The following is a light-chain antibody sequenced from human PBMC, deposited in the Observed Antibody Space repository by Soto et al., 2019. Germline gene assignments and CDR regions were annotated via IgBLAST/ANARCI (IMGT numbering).Light chain of an antibody. CDR3: QQYGGSPWT. CDR2: GAA. CDR1: QSVADSN. Sequence: EIVLTQSPGTPSLSSGEGATLSCSATQSVADSNLAWYQHKPGQPPRLLIYGAASRATGIPDRFSGSGSGTDFALTINRLEPEDFAVYYCQQYGGSPWTFGQGTKVDIK. J-gene: IGKJ1*01. V-gene: IGKV3-20*01.